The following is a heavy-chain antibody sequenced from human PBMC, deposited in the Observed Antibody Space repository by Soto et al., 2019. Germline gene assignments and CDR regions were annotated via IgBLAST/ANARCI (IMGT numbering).Heavy chain of an antibody. Sequence: GESLRISCKGSGYRFTSYWIGGVRQMPGKGLEWMGIIYPGDSDTRYSPSFQGQVTISADKSISTAYLQWSSLKASDTAMYYCAGGGVRGVITRTRDYYGMDVWGQGTTVTVSS. D-gene: IGHD3-10*01. CDR1: GYRFTSYW. V-gene: IGHV5-51*01. J-gene: IGHJ6*02. CDR2: IYPGDSDT. CDR3: AGGGVRGVITRTRDYYGMDV.